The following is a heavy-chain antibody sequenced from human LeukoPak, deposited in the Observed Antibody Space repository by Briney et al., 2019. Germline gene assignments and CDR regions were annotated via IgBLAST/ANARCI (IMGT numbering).Heavy chain of an antibody. CDR2: IYYSGST. D-gene: IGHD3-10*01. Sequence: SETLSLTCTVSGGSLSSYYWSWIRQPPGKGLEWIGYIYYSGSTNYNPSLKSRVTISVDTSKNQFSLKLSSVTAADTAVYYCAGGSLYYYYYYMDVWGKGTTVTVSS. V-gene: IGHV4-59*01. CDR3: AGGSLYYYYYYMDV. J-gene: IGHJ6*03. CDR1: GGSLSSYY.